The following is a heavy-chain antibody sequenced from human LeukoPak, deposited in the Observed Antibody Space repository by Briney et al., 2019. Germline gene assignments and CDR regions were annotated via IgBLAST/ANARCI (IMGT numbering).Heavy chain of an antibody. CDR2: IYYSGST. CDR1: GGSVSSGSYY. CDR3: ARGESYYDFWSGYYTLDY. V-gene: IGHV4-61*01. D-gene: IGHD3-3*01. Sequence: SETLSLTCTVSGGSVSSGSYYWSWIRQPPGKGLEWIGYIYYSGSTNYNPSLKSRVTISVDTSKNQFSLKLSSVTAADTAVYYCARGESYYDFWSGYYTLDYWGQGTLVTVSS. J-gene: IGHJ4*02.